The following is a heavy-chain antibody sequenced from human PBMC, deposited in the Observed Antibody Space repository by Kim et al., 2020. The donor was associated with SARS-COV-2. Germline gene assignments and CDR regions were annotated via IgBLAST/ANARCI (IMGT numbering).Heavy chain of an antibody. CDR2: ISGSGGST. Sequence: GGSLRLSCAASGFTFSSYAMSWVRQAPGKGLEWVSAISGSGGSTYYADSVKGRFTISRDNSKNTLYLQMNSLRAEDTAVYYCAKVLTGAYSYGPFDYWGQGTLVTVSS. CDR1: GFTFSSYA. J-gene: IGHJ4*02. CDR3: AKVLTGAYSYGPFDY. D-gene: IGHD5-18*01. V-gene: IGHV3-23*01.